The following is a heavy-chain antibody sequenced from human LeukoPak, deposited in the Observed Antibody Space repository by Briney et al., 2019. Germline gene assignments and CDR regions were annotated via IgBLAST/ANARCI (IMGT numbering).Heavy chain of an antibody. V-gene: IGHV3-30*18. CDR1: GFTFSSYG. J-gene: IGHJ4*02. CDR2: ISYDGSNK. CDR3: AKVDVVTAIDY. Sequence: PGGSLRLSCAASGFTFSSYGMHWVRQAAGKGLEWVAVISYDGSNKYYADSVKGRFTISRDNSKNTLYLQMNSLRAEDTAVYYCAKVDVVTAIDYWGQGTLVTVSS. D-gene: IGHD2-21*02.